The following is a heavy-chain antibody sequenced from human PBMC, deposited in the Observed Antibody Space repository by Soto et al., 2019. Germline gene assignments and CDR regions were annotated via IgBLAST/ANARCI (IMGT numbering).Heavy chain of an antibody. J-gene: IGHJ1*01. CDR1: GFTFSSYG. CDR3: ARDLAYCGGDCYSPYFQH. D-gene: IGHD2-21*02. CDR2: IWYDGSNK. Sequence: GGSLRLSCAASGFTFSSYGMHWVRQAPGKGLEWVAVIWYDGSNKYYAESVRGRFTISRDNSKNTLYLQMNSLRAEDTAAYYCARDLAYCGGDCYSPYFQHWGQGTLVTVSS. V-gene: IGHV3-33*01.